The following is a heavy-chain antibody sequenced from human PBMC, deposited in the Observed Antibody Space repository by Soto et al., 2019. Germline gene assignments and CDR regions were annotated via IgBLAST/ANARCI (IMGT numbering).Heavy chain of an antibody. CDR2: IYWDDDT. V-gene: IGHV2-5*02. Sequence: QITLKESGPTLVRPTQTLTLTCTFPGFSLSATGAGVAWIRQPPGKALAWLALIYWDDDTFYSQSLKTRLTITKDTFKNQVVLTMTNLDPADTGTYYCAHCGPEGSFDSWGQGTLVTVSS. J-gene: IGHJ4*02. CDR3: AHCGPEGSFDS. CDR1: GFSLSATGAG.